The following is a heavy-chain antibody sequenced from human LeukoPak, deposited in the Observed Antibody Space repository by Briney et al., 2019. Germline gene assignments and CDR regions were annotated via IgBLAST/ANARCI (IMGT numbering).Heavy chain of an antibody. D-gene: IGHD6-6*01. Sequence: GESLKISCKGSGYSFTSYWIGWVRQMPGKGLEWRGIIYPGDSDTRYSPSFQGQVTISADKSISTAYLQWSSLKASDTAMYYCARQGGIAARPSYYYYYYMDVWGKGTTVTVSS. J-gene: IGHJ6*03. CDR2: IYPGDSDT. CDR3: ARQGGIAARPSYYYYYYMDV. CDR1: GYSFTSYW. V-gene: IGHV5-51*01.